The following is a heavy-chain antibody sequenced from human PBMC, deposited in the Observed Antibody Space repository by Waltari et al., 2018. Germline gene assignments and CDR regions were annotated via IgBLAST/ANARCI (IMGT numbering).Heavy chain of an antibody. CDR2: INQSGST. D-gene: IGHD4-17*01. CDR1: GGSFSGYY. J-gene: IGHJ5*02. CDR3: ARADYYGGFDP. V-gene: IGHV4-34*01. Sequence: QVQLQQWGAGLLKPSETLSLTCAVYGGSFSGYYWSWIRQPPGKGLEWIGEINQSGSTNYNPSLKSRVTISVDTSKNQFSLKLSSVTAADTAVYYCARADYYGGFDPWGQGTLVTVSS.